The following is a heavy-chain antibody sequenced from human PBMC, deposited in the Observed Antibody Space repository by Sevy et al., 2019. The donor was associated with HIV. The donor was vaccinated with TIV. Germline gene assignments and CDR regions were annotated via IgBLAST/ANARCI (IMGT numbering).Heavy chain of an antibody. V-gene: IGHV3-23*01. CDR1: GYTFSHYA. CDR3: ARDQGSYRYSPGRY. Sequence: GGSLRLSCEASGYTFSHYAMSWVRQAPGKGLEWVSAITSGGSGTYYAGSVKGRFTISRDNSKNTLHLQMNSLRPEDTAVYYCARDQGSYRYSPGRYWGQGTLVTVSS. D-gene: IGHD3-16*02. J-gene: IGHJ4*02. CDR2: ITSGGSGT.